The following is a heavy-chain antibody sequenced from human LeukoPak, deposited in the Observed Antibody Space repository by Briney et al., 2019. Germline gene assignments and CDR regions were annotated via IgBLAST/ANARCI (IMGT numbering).Heavy chain of an antibody. V-gene: IGHV4-31*03. CDR2: IYYSGST. CDR3: ARVKGGQRYYDFWSAGTGTGETYNWFDP. CDR1: GGSISSGGYY. J-gene: IGHJ5*02. D-gene: IGHD3-3*01. Sequence: SQTLSLTCTVSGGSISSGGYYWSWIRQHPGKGLEWIGYIYYSGSTYYNPSLKSRVTISVDTSKNQFSLKLSSVTAADTAVYYCARVKGGQRYYDFWSAGTGTGETYNWFDPWGQGTLVTVSS.